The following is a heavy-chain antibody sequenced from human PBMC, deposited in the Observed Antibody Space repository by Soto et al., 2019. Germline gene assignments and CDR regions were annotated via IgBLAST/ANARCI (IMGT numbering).Heavy chain of an antibody. V-gene: IGHV3-23*01. CDR3: AKDGSGRWAMDA. J-gene: IGHJ6*02. CDR1: GFTFSNYS. CDR2: ITGSGSHA. D-gene: IGHD3-10*01. Sequence: EVQLLESGGGLVQPGGSLRLSCAASGFTFSNYSMRWVRQAPGKGLEWVSTITGSGSHAYYADSVKGRFTISNDISKSTLFLHMNSLSAEDTAVYYCAKDGSGRWAMDAWGQGTTVTVS.